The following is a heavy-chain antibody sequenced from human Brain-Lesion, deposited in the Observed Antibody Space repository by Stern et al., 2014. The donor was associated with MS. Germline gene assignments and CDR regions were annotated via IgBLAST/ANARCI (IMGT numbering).Heavy chain of an antibody. Sequence: VQLVESGPEVTKPGSSVQVSCKASGGTFGTYPITWLRQAPGQGLEWMGRIIPIFGSPNYAQKFQGRVTITADRSTTTVYMKLSSLKSDDAAVYYCAKDGPALVTNWFDPWGRGTLVTVSS. V-gene: IGHV1-69*06. CDR3: AKDGPALVTNWFDP. CDR2: IIPIFGSP. J-gene: IGHJ5*02. D-gene: IGHD5-18*01. CDR1: GGTFGTYP.